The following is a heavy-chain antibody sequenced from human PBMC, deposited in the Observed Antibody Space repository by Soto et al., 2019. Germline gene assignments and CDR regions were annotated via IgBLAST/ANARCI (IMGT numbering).Heavy chain of an antibody. CDR3: ARRREYSSSWYGYFDL. J-gene: IGHJ2*01. Sequence: SETLSLTCAVSSGSISSSNWWSWVRQPPGKGLEWIGEIYHSGSTNYNPSLKSRVTISVDKSKNQFSLKLSSVTAADTAVYYCARRREYSSSWYGYFDLWGRGTLVTVSS. CDR2: IYHSGST. V-gene: IGHV4-4*02. D-gene: IGHD6-13*01. CDR1: SGSISSSNW.